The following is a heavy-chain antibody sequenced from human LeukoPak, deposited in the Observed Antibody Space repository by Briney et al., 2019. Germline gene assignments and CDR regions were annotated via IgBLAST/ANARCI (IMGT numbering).Heavy chain of an antibody. CDR3: ARVGIAAAGTHYYYYMDV. J-gene: IGHJ6*03. D-gene: IGHD6-13*01. CDR1: GGSISSYY. Sequence: SETLSLTCTVSGGSISSYYWSCLRQPAGKGLEWIGRIYTSGSTNYNPSLKSRVTMSVDTSKNQFSLKLSSVTAADTAVYYCARVGIAAAGTHYYYYMDVWGKGTTVTVSS. V-gene: IGHV4-4*07. CDR2: IYTSGST.